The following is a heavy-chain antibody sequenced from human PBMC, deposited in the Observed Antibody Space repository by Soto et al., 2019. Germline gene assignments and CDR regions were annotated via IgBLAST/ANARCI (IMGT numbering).Heavy chain of an antibody. D-gene: IGHD2-2*01. Sequence: KPSETLSLTCAVYCGSFSGYYWSWIRQPPGKGLEWIGEINHSGSTNYNPSLKSRVTISVDTSKNQFSLKLSSVTAADTAVYYCARGHIVVVPAARGGPRKNYYSMDVWGQGTTVTVS. J-gene: IGHJ6*02. CDR1: CGSFSGYY. CDR3: ARGHIVVVPAARGGPRKNYYSMDV. CDR2: INHSGST. V-gene: IGHV4-34*01.